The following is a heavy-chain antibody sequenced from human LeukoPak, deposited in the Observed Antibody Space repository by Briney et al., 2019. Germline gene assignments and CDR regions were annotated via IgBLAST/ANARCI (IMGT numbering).Heavy chain of an antibody. CDR2: ISYDGVNK. CDR3: AKGSYYFES. Sequence: GKSLRLSCAASGFTFSNYGMHWVRQAPGKGLEWVALISYDGVNKYYADSVKGRFTISRDNSNNTLFLQMNSLRSEDTAVYYCAKGSYYFESWGQGTLVTVSS. D-gene: IGHD3-16*01. J-gene: IGHJ4*02. CDR1: GFTFSNYG. V-gene: IGHV3-30*18.